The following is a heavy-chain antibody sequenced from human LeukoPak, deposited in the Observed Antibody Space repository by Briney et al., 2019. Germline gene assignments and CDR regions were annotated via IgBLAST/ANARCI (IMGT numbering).Heavy chain of an antibody. CDR2: MNPNSGHA. CDR3: ARDRMPLPPDIVATISSWFDP. CDR1: GYAFTTYD. J-gene: IGHJ5*02. D-gene: IGHD5-12*01. Sequence: ASVKVSRKASGYAFTTYDTNWVRQATGQGLQWMGWMNPNSGHAGYAQKFQGRVTITRNTSISTAYMELSSLRSEDTAVYYCARDRMPLPPDIVATISSWFDPWGQGTLVTVSS. V-gene: IGHV1-8*03.